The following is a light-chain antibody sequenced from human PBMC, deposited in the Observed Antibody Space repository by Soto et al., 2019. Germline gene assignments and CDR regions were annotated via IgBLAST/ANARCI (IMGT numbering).Light chain of an antibody. CDR2: SAS. J-gene: IGKJ4*01. V-gene: IGKV3D-15*01. CDR1: QSVSSD. CDR3: QQYDDWLRLT. Sequence: EIVMTQSPATLSVSPGERATLSCRASQSVSSDLAWYHQKPGQAPRLLIYSASTRATGIPARFSGSGSGTEFNLTISSLQSEDFAVYFCQQYDDWLRLTFGGGTKVDIK.